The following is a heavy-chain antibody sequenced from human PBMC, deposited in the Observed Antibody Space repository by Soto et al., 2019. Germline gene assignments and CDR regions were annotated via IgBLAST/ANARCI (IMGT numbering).Heavy chain of an antibody. Sequence: GESLKISCKGSGYSFTSYWIGWVRQMPGKGLEWMGIIYPGDSDTRYSPSFQGQVTISAAKNSLYLQMNSLRPDDTALYYCAASRGYDSSGYSGYYYGMDVRRQGTTVTVSS. CDR1: GYSFTSYW. CDR2: IYPGDSDT. D-gene: IGHD3-22*01. CDR3: AASRGYDSSGYSGYYYGMDV. J-gene: IGHJ6*02. V-gene: IGHV5-51*01.